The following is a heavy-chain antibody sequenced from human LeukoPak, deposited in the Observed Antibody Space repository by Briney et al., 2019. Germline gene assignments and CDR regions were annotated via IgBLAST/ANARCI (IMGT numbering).Heavy chain of an antibody. Sequence: PGGSLRLSCAASGFTFSSYSMNWVRQAPGKGLEWVSSISSSSSYIYYADSVKGRFTISRDNAKNSLYLQMNSPRAEDTAVYYCARVGKGHFDYWGQGTLVTVSS. CDR3: ARVGKGHFDY. V-gene: IGHV3-21*01. D-gene: IGHD4-23*01. CDR1: GFTFSSYS. CDR2: ISSSSSYI. J-gene: IGHJ4*02.